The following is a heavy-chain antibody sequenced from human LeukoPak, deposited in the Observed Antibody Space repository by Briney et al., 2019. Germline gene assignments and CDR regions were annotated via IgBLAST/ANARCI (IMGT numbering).Heavy chain of an antibody. D-gene: IGHD4-17*01. Sequence: ASVKVSCKASGYTFASYDINWVRQAPGQGLEWMGWMNPNSGNTGYAQKFQGRVTMTRNTSISTAYMELSSLRSEDTAVYYCARGEHDYGDYVAANWFDPWGQGTLVTVSS. CDR1: GYTFASYD. CDR3: ARGEHDYGDYVAANWFDP. J-gene: IGHJ5*02. CDR2: MNPNSGNT. V-gene: IGHV1-8*01.